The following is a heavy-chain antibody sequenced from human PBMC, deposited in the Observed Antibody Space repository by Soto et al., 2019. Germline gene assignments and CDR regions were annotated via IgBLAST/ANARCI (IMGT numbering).Heavy chain of an antibody. Sequence: ASVKVSCKTSGYTFTDYYLHWVRQAPGQGLEWLGMINPSSGSTSYAQKFQGRVTMTRDTSTSTVYMELSSLRSEDTAVYYCARATYYYDSSGYNPEYYFDYWGQGTLVTVSS. D-gene: IGHD3-22*01. V-gene: IGHV1-46*03. CDR3: ARATYYYDSSGYNPEYYFDY. CDR1: GYTFTDYY. CDR2: INPSSGST. J-gene: IGHJ4*02.